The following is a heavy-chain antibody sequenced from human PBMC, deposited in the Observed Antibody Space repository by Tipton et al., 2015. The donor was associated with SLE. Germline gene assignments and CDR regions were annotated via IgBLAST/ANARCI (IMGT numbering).Heavy chain of an antibody. V-gene: IGHV3-53*01. CDR3: AREGQQLVQGYFQH. CDR1: GFTVSSHY. J-gene: IGHJ1*01. D-gene: IGHD6-13*01. Sequence: SLRLSCAASGFTVSSHYMSWVRQAPGKGLGWVSVIYSGGSTYYADSVKGRFTISRDNSKNTLYLQMNSLRAEDTAVYYCAREGQQLVQGYFQHWGQGTLVTVSS. CDR2: IYSGGST.